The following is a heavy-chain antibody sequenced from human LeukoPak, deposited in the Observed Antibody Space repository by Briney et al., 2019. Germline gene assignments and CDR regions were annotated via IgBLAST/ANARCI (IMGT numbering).Heavy chain of an antibody. D-gene: IGHD3-16*02. CDR3: ARDYVWGSYRLFASDI. J-gene: IGHJ3*02. CDR1: GFTFSSYS. V-gene: IGHV3-21*01. CDR2: ISSSSSYI. Sequence: GGSLRLSCAASGFTFSSYSMNWVRQAPGKGLEWVSSISSSSSYIYYADSVKGRFTVSRDNAKNSLYLQMNSLRAEDTAVYYCARDYVWGSYRLFASDIWGQGTMVTVSS.